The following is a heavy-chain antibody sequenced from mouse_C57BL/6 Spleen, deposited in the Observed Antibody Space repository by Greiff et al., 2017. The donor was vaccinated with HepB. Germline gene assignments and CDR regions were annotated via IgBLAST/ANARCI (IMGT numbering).Heavy chain of an antibody. CDR3: ARSGIYDYDYFDY. Sequence: QVQLKQPGAELVKPGASVKLSCKASGYTFTSYWMHWVKQRPGQGLEWIGMIHPNSGSTNYNEKFKSKATLTVDKSSSTAYMQLSSLTSEDSAVYYCARSGIYDYDYFDYWGQGTTLTVSS. V-gene: IGHV1-64*01. D-gene: IGHD2-4*01. CDR1: GYTFTSYW. J-gene: IGHJ2*01. CDR2: IHPNSGST.